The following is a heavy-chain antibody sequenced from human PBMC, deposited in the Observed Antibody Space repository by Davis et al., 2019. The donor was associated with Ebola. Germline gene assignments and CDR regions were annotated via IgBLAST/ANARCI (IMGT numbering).Heavy chain of an antibody. CDR2: ISGSTGNT. CDR1: GFTFSSYA. V-gene: IGHV3-23*01. J-gene: IGHJ4*02. Sequence: GESLKISCAASGFTFSSYAMTWVRQAPGKGLEWVSTISGSTGNTHYADSVKGRFTISRDNAKSTLYLQMNSLRAEDTAVYYCARDGDYWGQGTLVTVSS. CDR3: ARDGDY.